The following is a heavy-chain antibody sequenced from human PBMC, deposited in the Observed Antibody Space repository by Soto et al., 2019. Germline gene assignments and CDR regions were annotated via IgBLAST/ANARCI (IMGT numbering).Heavy chain of an antibody. D-gene: IGHD1-1*01. CDR3: AREVQPVVRREYDC. J-gene: IGHJ4*02. Sequence: EVQLVESGGGLVKPGGSLRLSCAVSGFTFSSCTMNWVRQAPGKGLEWVSSISGGGSMYYADSVKGRFTISRDNAKNSLYLQMNGLRTEDTAVYYCAREVQPVVRREYDCWGQGTLFTVSS. CDR2: ISGGGSM. V-gene: IGHV3-21*01. CDR1: GFTFSSCT.